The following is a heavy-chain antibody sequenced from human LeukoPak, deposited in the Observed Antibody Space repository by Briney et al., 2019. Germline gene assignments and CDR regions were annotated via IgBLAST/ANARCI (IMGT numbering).Heavy chain of an antibody. Sequence: GASVKVSCKASGGTFSSYTISWVRQARGQGLEWMGRIIPILGIANCAQKFQGRVTITADKSTSTGYMELSSLRSEDTAVYYCARDPCGGDCYLNWFDPWGQGTLVTVSS. CDR1: GGTFSSYT. J-gene: IGHJ5*02. D-gene: IGHD2-21*02. CDR3: ARDPCGGDCYLNWFDP. V-gene: IGHV1-69*04. CDR2: IIPILGIA.